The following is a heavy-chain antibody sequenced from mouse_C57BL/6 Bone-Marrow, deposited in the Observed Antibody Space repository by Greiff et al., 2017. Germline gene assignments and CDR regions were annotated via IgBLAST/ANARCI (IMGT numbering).Heavy chain of an antibody. CDR2: IDPETGGT. D-gene: IGHD2-2*01. CDR3: TRYGYHWYFDV. J-gene: IGHJ1*03. V-gene: IGHV1-15*01. Sequence: QVQLQQSGAELVRPGASVTLSCKASGYTFTDYEMHWVKQTPVHGLEWIGAIDPETGGTAYNQKFKGKAILTADKSSSTAYMELRSLTSEDSAVYYSTRYGYHWYFDVWGTGTTVTVSS. CDR1: GYTFTDYE.